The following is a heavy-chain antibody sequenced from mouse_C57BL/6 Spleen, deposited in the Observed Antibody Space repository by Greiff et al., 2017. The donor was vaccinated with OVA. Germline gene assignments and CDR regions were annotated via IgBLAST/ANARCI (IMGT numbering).Heavy chain of an antibody. D-gene: IGHD2-1*01. CDR1: GFSLTSYG. V-gene: IGHV2-6-1*01. J-gene: IGHJ4*01. CDR2: IWSDGST. Sequence: VKLMESGPGLVAPSQSLSITCTVSGFSLTSYGVHWVRQPPGTGLEWLVVIWSDGSTTYNSAPKSRLSISKDNSKSQVFLKMNSLQTDATAMYYCARQKIYYGNYYAMDYWGQGTAVTVSS. CDR3: ARQKIYYGNYYAMDY.